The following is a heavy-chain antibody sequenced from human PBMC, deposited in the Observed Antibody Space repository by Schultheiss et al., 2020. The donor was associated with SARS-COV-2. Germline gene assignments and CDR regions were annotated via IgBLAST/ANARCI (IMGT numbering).Heavy chain of an antibody. D-gene: IGHD6-19*01. J-gene: IGHJ4*02. V-gene: IGHV1-69*02. CDR3: ARIAVAGDFDY. Sequence: SVKVSCKASGGTFSSYTISWVRQAPGQGLEWMGRIIPILGIANYAQKFQGRVTITADKSTSTAYMELRSLRSDDTAVYYCARIAVAGDFDYWGQGTLVTVSS. CDR1: GGTFSSYT. CDR2: IIPILGIA.